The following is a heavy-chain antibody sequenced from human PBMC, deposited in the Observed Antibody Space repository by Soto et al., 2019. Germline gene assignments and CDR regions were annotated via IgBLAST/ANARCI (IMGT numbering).Heavy chain of an antibody. J-gene: IGHJ4*02. D-gene: IGHD3-3*01. CDR1: GYTFTGYY. Sequence: ASVKVSCKASGYTFTGYYMHWVRQAPGQGLEWMGWINPNSGGTNYAQKFQGRVTMTRDTSISTAYMELSRLRSDDTAVYYCARSTPRRWSLGYWGQGTLVTVSS. CDR3: ARSTPRRWSLGY. V-gene: IGHV1-2*02. CDR2: INPNSGGT.